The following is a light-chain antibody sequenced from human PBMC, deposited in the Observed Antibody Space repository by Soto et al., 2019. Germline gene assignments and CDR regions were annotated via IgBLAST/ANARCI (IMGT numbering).Light chain of an antibody. CDR3: QQYNNWLVT. Sequence: EIVCTQSPGTLSLSPGERATLSCRASQSVSSSYLAWYQQKPGQAPRLLIYGASSRATGIPDRFSGSGSGTEFTLTITSLQSEDFAVYYCQQYNNWLVTFGQGTKVDIK. CDR2: GAS. J-gene: IGKJ1*01. V-gene: IGKV3D-20*02. CDR1: QSVSSSY.